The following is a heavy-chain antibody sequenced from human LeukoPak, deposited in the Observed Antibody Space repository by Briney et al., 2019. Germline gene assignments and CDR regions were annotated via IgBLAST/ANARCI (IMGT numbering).Heavy chain of an antibody. J-gene: IGHJ4*02. CDR3: APPAGPFGDYDN. CDR1: GGSISSRSHY. V-gene: IGHV4-39*01. CDR2: IYYSGTT. D-gene: IGHD4-17*01. Sequence: SETLSLTCTVPGGSISSRSHYWGWIRQPPGQGLEGLGSIYYSGTTYYSPSLESRVTISVDTSKNQFSLKLGSVTAADTAVYYCAPPAGPFGDYDNWGQGTLVIVSS.